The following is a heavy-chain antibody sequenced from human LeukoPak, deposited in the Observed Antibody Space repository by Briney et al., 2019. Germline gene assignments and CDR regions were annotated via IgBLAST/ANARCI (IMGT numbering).Heavy chain of an antibody. CDR3: ARGGRCSSTSCYAPRGYSGYGLDAFDI. J-gene: IGHJ3*02. D-gene: IGHD2-2*01. CDR2: INHSGST. V-gene: IGHV4-34*01. CDR1: GGSFSGYY. Sequence: SETLSLTCAVYGGSFSGYYWSWIRQPPGKGLEWIGEINHSGSTNYNPSLKSRVTISVDTSKNQYSLKLSSVTAADTAVYYCARGGRCSSTSCYAPRGYSGYGLDAFDIWGQGTMVTVSS.